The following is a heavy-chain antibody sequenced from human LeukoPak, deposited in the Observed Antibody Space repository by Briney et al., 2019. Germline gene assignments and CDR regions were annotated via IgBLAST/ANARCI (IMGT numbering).Heavy chain of an antibody. CDR2: IRPDGNEK. Sequence: EGSLRLSCAASGFAFSSYWMTWVRQAPGKGPEWMANIRPDGNEKYYVDSVKGRFTISRDNAKNSLYLQMNSLRAEDTAIYYCARVSIVVVPGSNWFDPWGQGTLVTVSS. V-gene: IGHV3-7*01. D-gene: IGHD2-2*01. CDR3: ARVSIVVVPGSNWFDP. CDR1: GFAFSSYW. J-gene: IGHJ5*02.